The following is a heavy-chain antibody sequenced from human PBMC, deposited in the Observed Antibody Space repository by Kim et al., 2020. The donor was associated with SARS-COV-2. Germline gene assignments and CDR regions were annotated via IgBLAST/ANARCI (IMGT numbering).Heavy chain of an antibody. J-gene: IGHJ3*02. D-gene: IGHD6-13*01. Sequence: ASVKVSCKASGYTFTSYGISWVRQAPGQGLEWMGWISAYNGNTNYAQKLRGRVTMTTDTSTSTAYMELRSLRSDDTAVYYCARAHQQLGAFDIWGQGTMVTVSS. V-gene: IGHV1-18*04. CDR3: ARAHQQLGAFDI. CDR1: GYTFTSYG. CDR2: ISAYNGNT.